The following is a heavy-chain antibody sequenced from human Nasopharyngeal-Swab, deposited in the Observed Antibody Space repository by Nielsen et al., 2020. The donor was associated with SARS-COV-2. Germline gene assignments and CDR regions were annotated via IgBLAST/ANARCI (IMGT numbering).Heavy chain of an antibody. J-gene: IGHJ6*02. CDR1: GYTFTSYY. Sequence: ASVKISCKAAGYTFTSYYMHWVRHAPGQGLEWMGIINPSGGSTSYAQKFQGRVTMTRDTSTSTVYMELSSLISEDTAVYYCARWTLFWSGYSVPYYYYGMDVWGQGTTVTVSS. CDR2: INPSGGST. V-gene: IGHV1-46*01. CDR3: ARWTLFWSGYSVPYYYYGMDV. D-gene: IGHD3-3*01.